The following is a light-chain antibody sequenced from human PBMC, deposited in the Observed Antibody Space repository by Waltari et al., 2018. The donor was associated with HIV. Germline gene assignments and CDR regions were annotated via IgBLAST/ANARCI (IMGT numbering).Light chain of an antibody. CDR2: EVS. CDR3: CAYAGSTTYVI. Sequence: QSALTQPASVSGSPGQSITISSTGTSSDVGGYNLVHWYQQHPGKAPKLMIYEVSKRPSGVSNRFSGSKSGNTASLTISGLQAEDEADYYCCAYAGSTTYVIFGGGTKLTVL. CDR1: SSDVGGYNL. J-gene: IGLJ2*01. V-gene: IGLV2-23*02.